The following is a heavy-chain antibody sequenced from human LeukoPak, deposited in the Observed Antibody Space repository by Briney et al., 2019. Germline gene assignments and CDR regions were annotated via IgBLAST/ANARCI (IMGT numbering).Heavy chain of an antibody. CDR3: ATVASSGYYWDIDY. V-gene: IGHV1-24*01. CDR1: GYTLPELS. J-gene: IGHJ4*01. CDR2: FDPEDGET. D-gene: IGHD3-22*01. Sequence: SVKVSCKVSGYTLPELSMHRVRLAPRKRREWTGGFDPEDGETIYAQKFQGRVTMTEDTSTDTAYMELSSLRSEETAVYYCATVASSGYYWDIDYWGHGTLVTVSS.